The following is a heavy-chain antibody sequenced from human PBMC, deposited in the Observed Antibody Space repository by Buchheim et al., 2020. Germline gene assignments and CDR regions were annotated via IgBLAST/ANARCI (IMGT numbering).Heavy chain of an antibody. V-gene: IGHV3-74*01. CDR1: QFTFNTYW. D-gene: IGHD2-2*01. J-gene: IGHJ3*02. CDR3: ARVQLLADDIFDI. Sequence: EVQLVESGGGLVQPGGSLRLSCAASQFTFNTYWMHWVRQVPGKGLVWVSRISSDGSSISYADSVKGGFTISRDNAKNKLYLQMDGLRAEDTAIYYCARVQLLADDIFDIWGQGT. CDR2: ISSDGSSI.